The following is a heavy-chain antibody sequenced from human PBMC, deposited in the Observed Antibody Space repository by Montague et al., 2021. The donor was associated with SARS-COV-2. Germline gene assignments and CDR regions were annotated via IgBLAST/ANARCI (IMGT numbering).Heavy chain of an antibody. CDR1: GFTFSGSP. Sequence: SRRISCAASGFTFSGSPMSLVRQAPGEGLEWVSVIHSAGRRSYYGHSVEGRFTISRDNSKNTVYLQMNNLRAEDTAVYYCAKVGDIMAGFSLVNLDHWGQGILVIVSS. D-gene: IGHD3-9*01. CDR2: IHSAGRRS. V-gene: IGHV3-23*03. CDR3: AKVGDIMAGFSLVNLDH. J-gene: IGHJ4*02.